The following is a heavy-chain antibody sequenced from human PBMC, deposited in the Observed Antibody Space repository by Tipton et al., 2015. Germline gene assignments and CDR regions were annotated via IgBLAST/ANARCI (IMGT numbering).Heavy chain of an antibody. V-gene: IGHV4-61*01. Sequence: LRLSCTVSGGSVSSGSYYWSWIRQPPGKGLEWIGYISFSDTTHYNPSLKSRITISLNTSKNQFSLTLTSVSTADTAIYYCAGGAYTYNWFDPWGQGTLVTVSS. D-gene: IGHD2-2*02. CDR1: GGSVSSGSYY. CDR2: ISFSDTT. J-gene: IGHJ5*02. CDR3: AGGAYTYNWFDP.